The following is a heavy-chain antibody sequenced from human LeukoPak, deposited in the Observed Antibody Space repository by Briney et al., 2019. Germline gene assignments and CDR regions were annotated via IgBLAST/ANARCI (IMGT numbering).Heavy chain of an antibody. Sequence: PSETLSLTCTVSGGSISSYFWSWIRQPPGKGLEWIGYVSYTGRSHYNPSLKSRVTISVDTTKNQVSLRLRSVTAADTAVYYCARDGCPTGTNSNCLGNWFDPWGQGTLVTVSS. V-gene: IGHV4-59*01. J-gene: IGHJ5*02. CDR1: GGSISSYF. CDR3: ARDGCPTGTNSNCLGNWFDP. D-gene: IGHD4/OR15-4a*01. CDR2: VSYTGRS.